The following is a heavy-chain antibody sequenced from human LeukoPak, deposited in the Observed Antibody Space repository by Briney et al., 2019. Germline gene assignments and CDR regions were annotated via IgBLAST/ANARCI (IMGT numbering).Heavy chain of an antibody. CDR1: GFTFSSYA. V-gene: IGHV3-30*04. D-gene: IGHD3-22*01. J-gene: IGHJ4*02. CDR3: AKRSMIVVDLPYDY. Sequence: PGRSLRLSCAASGFTFSSYAMHWVRQAPGKGLEWVAVISYDGSNKYYADSVKGRFTISRDNPKNTLYLQMNSLRAEDTAVYYCAKRSMIVVDLPYDYWGQGTLVTVSS. CDR2: ISYDGSNK.